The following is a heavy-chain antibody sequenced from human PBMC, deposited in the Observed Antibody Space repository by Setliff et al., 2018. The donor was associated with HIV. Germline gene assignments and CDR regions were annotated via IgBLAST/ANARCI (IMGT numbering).Heavy chain of an antibody. V-gene: IGHV1-18*01. J-gene: IGHJ5*02. CDR3: ARYCSGGSCPGRFDP. CDR2: ISAYNGNT. D-gene: IGHD2-15*01. Sequence: ASVKVSCKASGYTFTSYGISWVRQAPGQGLEWMGWISAYNGNTNYAQKLQGRVTMTTDTSTSTAYMELRSLRSDDTAVYYCARYCSGGSCPGRFDPWGQGTQVTVSS. CDR1: GYTFTSYG.